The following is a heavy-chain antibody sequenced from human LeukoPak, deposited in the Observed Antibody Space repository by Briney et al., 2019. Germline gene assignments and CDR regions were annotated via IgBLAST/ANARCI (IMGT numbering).Heavy chain of an antibody. V-gene: IGHV4-34*01. Sequence: KPSETLSLTCAVYGGSFSGYYWSWIRQPPGKGLEWIGEINHSGSTNYNPSLKSRVTISVDKSKNQFSLKLSSVTAADTAVYYCAREALDAFDIWGQGTMVTVSS. CDR1: GGSFSGYY. J-gene: IGHJ3*02. CDR3: AREALDAFDI. CDR2: INHSGST.